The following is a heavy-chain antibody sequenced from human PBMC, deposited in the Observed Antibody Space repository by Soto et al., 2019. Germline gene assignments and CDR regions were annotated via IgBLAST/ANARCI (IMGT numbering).Heavy chain of an antibody. CDR1: GYTFTSYG. Sequence: QVQLVQSGAEVKKPGASVKVSCKASGYTFTSYGISWVRQAPGQGLEWMGWISPYNGNTNYAQKLQGRVTMTTDTSTNTAYMELRSLRSDDTAVYYCARDGRGPAMGFTAADWFDPWGQGTLVTVSS. V-gene: IGHV1-18*01. J-gene: IGHJ5*02. D-gene: IGHD5-18*01. CDR3: ARDGRGPAMGFTAADWFDP. CDR2: ISPYNGNT.